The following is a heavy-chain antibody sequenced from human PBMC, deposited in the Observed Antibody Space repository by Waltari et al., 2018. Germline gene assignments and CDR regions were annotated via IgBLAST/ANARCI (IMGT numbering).Heavy chain of an antibody. Sequence: QVQLQESGPGLVKPSETLSLTCVVSGYSLSSDYYGGWIRQPPGKGLEWIGSIHYGGTTYFNPSLKSRVTMSVDTSKNQFSLKLTSVTAADTAVYYCARGYTTTWYGVGFWGQGTLVTVSS. D-gene: IGHD6-13*01. CDR3: ARGYTTTWYGVGF. CDR2: IHYGGTT. V-gene: IGHV4-38-2*01. J-gene: IGHJ4*02. CDR1: GYSLSSDYY.